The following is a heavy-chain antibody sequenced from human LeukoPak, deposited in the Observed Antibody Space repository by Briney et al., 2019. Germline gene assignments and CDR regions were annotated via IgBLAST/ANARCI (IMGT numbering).Heavy chain of an antibody. D-gene: IGHD6-6*01. CDR3: ARGGGFSSSPKLDY. Sequence: GGSLRLSCAASGFTFSSYSMNWIRQAPGKGLEWVSYISSSSSTIYYADSAKGRFTISRDNAKNSLYLQMNSLRAEDTAVYYCARGGGFSSSPKLDYGGRETRLAVPS. CDR1: GFTFSSYS. J-gene: IGHJ4*02. V-gene: IGHV3-48*04. CDR2: ISSSSSTI.